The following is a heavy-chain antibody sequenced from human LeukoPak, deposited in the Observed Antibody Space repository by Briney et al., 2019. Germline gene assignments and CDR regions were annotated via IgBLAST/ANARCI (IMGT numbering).Heavy chain of an antibody. CDR1: GGSISSYY. D-gene: IGHD3-10*01. V-gene: IGHV4-59*01. J-gene: IGHJ4*02. CDR3: ARDDYGSGS. Sequence: SETLSLTCTVPGGSISSYYWSWIRQPPGKGLEWIGYIYYSGSTNYNPSLKSRVTISVDTSKNQFSLKLSSVTAADTAVYYCARDDYGSGSWGQGTLVTVSS. CDR2: IYYSGST.